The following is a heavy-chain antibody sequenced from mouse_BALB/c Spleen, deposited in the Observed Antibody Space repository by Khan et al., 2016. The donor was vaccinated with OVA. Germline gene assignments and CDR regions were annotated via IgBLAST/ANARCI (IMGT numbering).Heavy chain of an antibody. CDR3: ARAGWDVFAY. D-gene: IGHD4-1*01. V-gene: IGHV1-77*01. CDR1: GYTFTDYV. Sequence: QVQLQQSGPELVKPGASVKMSCKASGYTFTDYVMNWVKQRNGQGLEWIGQIYPGSDSTYYNEKFKGKATLTADRSSSTAYMQLSNLTSEDSAFDCCARAGWDVFAYWGQWTLVTISA. CDR2: IYPGSDST. J-gene: IGHJ3*01.